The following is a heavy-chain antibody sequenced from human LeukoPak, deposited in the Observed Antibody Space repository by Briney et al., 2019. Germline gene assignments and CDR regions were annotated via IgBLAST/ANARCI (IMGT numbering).Heavy chain of an antibody. Sequence: GGSLRLSCAASGFNFRSYGMQWVRQAPGKGLEWVTLISYDGTDKYYAASVRGRFTISRDNSKNTLYLQMNSLRPEDTGVYYCAKDPQDFYGGSGYRPERYWGQGTLVTVSS. V-gene: IGHV3-30*18. CDR1: GFNFRSYG. D-gene: IGHD3-22*01. J-gene: IGHJ4*02. CDR2: ISYDGTDK. CDR3: AKDPQDFYGGSGYRPERY.